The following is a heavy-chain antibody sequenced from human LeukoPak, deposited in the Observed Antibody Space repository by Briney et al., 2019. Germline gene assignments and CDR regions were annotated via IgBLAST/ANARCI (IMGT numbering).Heavy chain of an antibody. V-gene: IGHV1-2*02. Sequence: GASVKVSCKAYGYTLSDYYMHWVRQAPGQGLEWMGWINPNSGGTNYAQKFQGRVTMTRDTSISTAYMELSRLRSDDTAVYYCARDYQWHSSGWCDWFDPWGQGTLVTVSS. CDR3: ARDYQWHSSGWCDWFDP. CDR1: GYTLSDYY. CDR2: INPNSGGT. J-gene: IGHJ5*02. D-gene: IGHD6-19*01.